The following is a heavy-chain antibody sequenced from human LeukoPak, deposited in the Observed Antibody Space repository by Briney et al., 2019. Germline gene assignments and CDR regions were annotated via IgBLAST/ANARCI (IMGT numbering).Heavy chain of an antibody. CDR2: INPNSGGT. Sequence: GASVKVSCKATGYTFTGYYMHWVRQAPGQGLEWVGWINPNSGGTIYAQKFQGTVTMTRDTSTSPAYMELSRLRSDDTAVYYCARGSTSCYICAFDIWGQGTMVTVSS. D-gene: IGHD2-2*02. J-gene: IGHJ3*02. V-gene: IGHV1-2*02. CDR3: ARGSTSCYICAFDI. CDR1: GYTFTGYY.